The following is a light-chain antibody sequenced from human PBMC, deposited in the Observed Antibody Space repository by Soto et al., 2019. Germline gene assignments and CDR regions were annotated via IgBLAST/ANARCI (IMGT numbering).Light chain of an antibody. V-gene: IGKV3-15*01. Sequence: EIVMTQSPATLSVSPGERATLSCRASQSVSSNLAWYQQKPGQAPRLLIYGASTRATGIPARFSGSGSGPEFTLTISSLQSEDFAVYYCQQYNNWSYPFGQGTKLEIK. CDR3: QQYNNWSYP. CDR2: GAS. J-gene: IGKJ2*01. CDR1: QSVSSN.